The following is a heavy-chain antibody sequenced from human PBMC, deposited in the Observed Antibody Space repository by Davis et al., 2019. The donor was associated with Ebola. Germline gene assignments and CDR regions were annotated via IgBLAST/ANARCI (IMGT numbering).Heavy chain of an antibody. J-gene: IGHJ6*02. CDR3: AKYSSGWDYYYGMDV. D-gene: IGHD6-19*01. V-gene: IGHV4-34*01. CDR2: INHSGST. CDR1: GGSISSYY. Sequence: PSETLSLTCTVSGGSISSYYWSWIRQPPGKGLEWIGEINHSGSTNYNPSLKSRVTISVDTSKNQFSLKLSSVTAADTAVYYCAKYSSGWDYYYGMDVWGQGTTVTVSS.